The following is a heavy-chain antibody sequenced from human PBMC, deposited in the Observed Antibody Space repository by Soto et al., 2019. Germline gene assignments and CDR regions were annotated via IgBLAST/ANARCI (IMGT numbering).Heavy chain of an antibody. J-gene: IGHJ6*02. Sequence: PGESLKISCKGSGYNFTSYWIGWVRQMPGKGLEWMGIIYPGDSDTRYSPSFQGQVTISADKSISTAYLQWSSLKASDTAMYYCARQLPGDFWCGSPLYHCYVIDVCGQGTTVIVS. CDR1: GYNFTSYW. CDR2: IYPGDSDT. V-gene: IGHV5-51*01. D-gene: IGHD3-3*01. CDR3: ARQLPGDFWCGSPLYHCYVIDV.